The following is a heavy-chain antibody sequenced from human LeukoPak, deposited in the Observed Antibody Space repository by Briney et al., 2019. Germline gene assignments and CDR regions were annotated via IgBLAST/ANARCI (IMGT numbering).Heavy chain of an antibody. CDR3: ARLGSGVVVPAAIKYNWFDP. Sequence: GESLKISCKGSGYRFTSYWIGWVRRMPGKGLEWMGIIYPGDSDTRYSPSFQGQVTISADKSISTAYLQWSSLKASDTAMYYCARLGSGVVVPAAIKYNWFDPWGQGTLVTVSS. CDR2: IYPGDSDT. J-gene: IGHJ5*02. V-gene: IGHV5-51*01. CDR1: GYRFTSYW. D-gene: IGHD2-2*02.